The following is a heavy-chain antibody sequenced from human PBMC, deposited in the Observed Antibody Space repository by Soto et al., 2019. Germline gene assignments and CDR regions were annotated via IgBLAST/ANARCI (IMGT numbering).Heavy chain of an antibody. V-gene: IGHV4-4*02. CDR2: IYHSGST. D-gene: IGHD3-10*01. CDR1: GGSISSSNW. Sequence: QVQLQESGPGLVKPSGTLSLTCAVSGGSISSSNWWSWVRQPPGKGLEWIGEIYHSGSTNYNPSLKIRVTITVDKSKNQFSLKLSSVTVADTAVYYCARNPSGSGATLKAFDIWGQGTMVTVSS. J-gene: IGHJ3*02. CDR3: ARNPSGSGATLKAFDI.